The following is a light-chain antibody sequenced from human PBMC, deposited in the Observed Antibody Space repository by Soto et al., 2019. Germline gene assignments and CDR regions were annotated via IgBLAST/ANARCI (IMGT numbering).Light chain of an antibody. CDR3: QQYSIWRT. CDR2: DAS. CDR1: QSVNIY. V-gene: IGKV3-11*01. J-gene: IGKJ1*01. Sequence: EKVLTQSPATLSLSPGGRATLSCRASQSVNIYLAWYQQKPGQAPRLLIYDASNRATGIPTRFSGSGSGTEFTLTISSLQSEDFAVYYCQQYSIWRTFGQGTKVDIK.